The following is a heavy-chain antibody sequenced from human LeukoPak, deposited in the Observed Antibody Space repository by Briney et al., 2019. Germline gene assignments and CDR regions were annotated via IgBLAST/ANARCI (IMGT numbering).Heavy chain of an antibody. CDR1: GGTFSSYA. CDR2: IIPIFGTA. J-gene: IGHJ4*02. CDR3: ARSRSGYYSYYFDY. D-gene: IGHD3-22*01. Sequence: SVKVSCKASGGTFSSYAISWVRQAPGQGLEWMGGIIPIFGTANYAQKFQGRVTITTDESTSTAYMELSSLRSEDSAVYYCARSRSGYYSYYFDYWGQGTLVTVSS. V-gene: IGHV1-69*05.